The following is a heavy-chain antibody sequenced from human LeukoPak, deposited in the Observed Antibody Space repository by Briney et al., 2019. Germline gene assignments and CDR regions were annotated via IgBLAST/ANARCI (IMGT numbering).Heavy chain of an antibody. CDR3: ARDRTEYGSGTYYYGLDV. D-gene: IGHD3-10*01. Sequence: GGSLRLSCAASGFTFSSYAMHWVRQAPGMGLEWVAVLSYDGSNKYYRDSVKGRFTISRDNSKNTLFLQMNSLRAEDTAVYYCARDRTEYGSGTYYYGLDVWGQGTAVTVSS. J-gene: IGHJ6*02. CDR1: GFTFSSYA. CDR2: LSYDGSNK. V-gene: IGHV3-30-3*01.